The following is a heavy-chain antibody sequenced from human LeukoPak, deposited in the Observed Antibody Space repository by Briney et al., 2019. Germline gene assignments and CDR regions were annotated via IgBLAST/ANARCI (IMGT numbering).Heavy chain of an antibody. J-gene: IGHJ4*02. Sequence: GESLKISCKASGYSLTSYWIGWVRQMPGKGLEWMGIIDPSDSETRYTPSFQGQVTISVDKSPTTADLQWNSLKASDTAMYYCARQTAMGRSGDYWGQGTLVTVSS. V-gene: IGHV5-51*01. CDR3: ARQTAMGRSGDY. CDR2: IDPSDSET. CDR1: GYSLTSYW. D-gene: IGHD5-18*01.